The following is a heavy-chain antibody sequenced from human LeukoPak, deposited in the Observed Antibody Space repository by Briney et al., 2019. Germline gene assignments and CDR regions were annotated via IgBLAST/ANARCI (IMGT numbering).Heavy chain of an antibody. Sequence: GGSLKISCKGSGYSFSSYWIGWGGQMPGESLGWMGIIYPGDSDTRYSPSFQGQVTISADKSISTAYLQWSSLKASDTAMYYCARQAQGLAGSWYHFDYWGQGTLVTVSS. J-gene: IGHJ4*02. V-gene: IGHV5-51*01. CDR1: GYSFSSYW. D-gene: IGHD6-13*01. CDR3: ARQAQGLAGSWYHFDY. CDR2: IYPGDSDT.